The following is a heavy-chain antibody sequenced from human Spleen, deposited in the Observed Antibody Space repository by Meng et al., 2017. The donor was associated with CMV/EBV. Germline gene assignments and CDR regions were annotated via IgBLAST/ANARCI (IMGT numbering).Heavy chain of an antibody. D-gene: IGHD1-14*01. CDR2: MNPNSGNT. V-gene: IGHV1-8*03. CDR3: AARNRNQGFDY. Sequence: ASVKVSCKASGYTFTGYYMHWVRQAPGQGLEWMGWMNPNSGNTGYAQKFQGRVTITRNTSISTAYMELSSLRSEDTAVYYCAARNRNQGFDYWGQGTLVTVSS. CDR1: GYTFTGYY. J-gene: IGHJ4*02.